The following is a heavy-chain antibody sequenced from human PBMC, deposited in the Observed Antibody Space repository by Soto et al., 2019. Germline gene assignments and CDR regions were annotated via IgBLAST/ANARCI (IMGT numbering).Heavy chain of an antibody. D-gene: IGHD2-15*01. V-gene: IGHV5-51*01. CDR1: GYSFTSYW. CDR3: ARRSDLGYCSGGSCARDWFDP. CDR2: IYPGDSDT. Sequence: GESLKISCKGSGYSFTSYWIGWVRQMPGKGLEWMGIIYPGDSDTRYSPSFQGQVTISADKSISTAYLQWSSLKASDTAMYYCARRSDLGYCSGGSCARDWFDPWGQGTLVTVSS. J-gene: IGHJ5*02.